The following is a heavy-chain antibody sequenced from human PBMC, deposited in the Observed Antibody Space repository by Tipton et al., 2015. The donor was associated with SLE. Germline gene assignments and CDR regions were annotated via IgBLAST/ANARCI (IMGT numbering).Heavy chain of an antibody. Sequence: TLSLTCTVSGDSISSGGYYWSWIRQPAGKGLEWIGYIYYSGSTNYNPSLKSRVTISVDTSKNQFSLKLSSVTAADTAVYYCARVLDCSGGSCHSLDAFDIWGQGTMVTVSS. CDR3: ARVLDCSGGSCHSLDAFDI. J-gene: IGHJ3*02. CDR1: GDSISSGGYY. CDR2: IYYSGST. D-gene: IGHD2-15*01. V-gene: IGHV4-61*10.